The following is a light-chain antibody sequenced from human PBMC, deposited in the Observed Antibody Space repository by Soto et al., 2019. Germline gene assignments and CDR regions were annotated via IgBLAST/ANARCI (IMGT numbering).Light chain of an antibody. CDR3: CSYAGTRTSWV. CDR2: RNN. Sequence: QSVLTQPPSASGTPGQRVNISCSGSSSNIGSNYVYWYRQFPGTAPKLLIQRNNQRPSGVPARFSGSKSGTSASLAISGLQAEDEADYHCCSYAGTRTSWVFGTGTKVTVL. CDR1: SSNIGSNY. V-gene: IGLV1-47*01. J-gene: IGLJ1*01.